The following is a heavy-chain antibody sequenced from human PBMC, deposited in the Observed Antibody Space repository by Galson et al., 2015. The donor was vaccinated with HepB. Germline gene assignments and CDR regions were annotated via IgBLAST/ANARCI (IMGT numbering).Heavy chain of an antibody. V-gene: IGHV3-33*08. Sequence: SLRLSCAASGFTFSSYGMHWVRQAPGKGLEWVAVIWYDGSNKYYADSVKGRFTISRDNSKNTLYLQMSSLRAEDTALYYCAIGYSYGTNWGQGTLVTVSS. J-gene: IGHJ4*02. CDR3: AIGYSYGTN. CDR1: GFTFSSYG. CDR2: IWYDGSNK. D-gene: IGHD5-18*01.